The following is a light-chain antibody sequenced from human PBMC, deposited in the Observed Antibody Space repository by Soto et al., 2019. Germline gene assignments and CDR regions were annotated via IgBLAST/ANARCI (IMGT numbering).Light chain of an antibody. CDR2: DAS. CDR1: QSVGSY. J-gene: IGKJ3*01. V-gene: IGKV3-11*01. CDR3: QQRSNWPPA. Sequence: EIVLTQSPATLSLSPGERATLSCRASQSVGSYLAWYQQKPGQAPRLLIYDASSRATGIPARFSGSGSGTDFSLTISSLEPEDFAVYYCQQRSNWPPAFGPGTKVEIK.